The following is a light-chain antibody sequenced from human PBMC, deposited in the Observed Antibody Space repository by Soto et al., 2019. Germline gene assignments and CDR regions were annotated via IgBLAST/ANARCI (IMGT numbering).Light chain of an antibody. J-gene: IGKJ3*01. Sequence: QXPSSLSASVGDRVTITCQASQDITNYLNWYQQKPGKAPKLLIYDASNLETGVPSRFSGSGSGTDFTFTINSLQPEDIATYYCQQYGNLSITFGPGTTVDIK. CDR2: DAS. V-gene: IGKV1-33*01. CDR1: QDITNY. CDR3: QQYGNLSIT.